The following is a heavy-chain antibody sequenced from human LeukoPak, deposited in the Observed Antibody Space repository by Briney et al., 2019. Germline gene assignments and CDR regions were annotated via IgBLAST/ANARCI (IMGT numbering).Heavy chain of an antibody. J-gene: IGHJ4*02. CDR3: ASGDSDYDVNRRPLHY. D-gene: IGHD5-12*01. CDR2: IIPNRGGT. V-gene: IGHV1-2*02. Sequence: ASVKVSCKTSGYTFTDYYIHWVRQAPGQGLEWMGWIIPNRGGTNYAQKFQGRVTMTRDTSISTAYMEVYTLTSDDTAIYYCASGDSDYDVNRRPLHYWGQGTLVTVSS. CDR1: GYTFTDYY.